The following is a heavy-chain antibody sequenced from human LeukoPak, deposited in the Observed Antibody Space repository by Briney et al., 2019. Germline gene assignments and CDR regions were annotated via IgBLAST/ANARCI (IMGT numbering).Heavy chain of an antibody. CDR2: INPNSGST. J-gene: IGHJ4*02. CDR3: ARGRSGTDLLAEFDY. CDR1: GYTFTRYD. V-gene: IGHV1-8*03. Sequence: ASVKVSCKASGYTFTRYDIHWVRQANGRGLEWMGWINPNSGSTGYSQKFRGRVTFTTDTSISAAYLELSSLKSEDTALYYCARGRSGTDLLAEFDYWGQGTLVIASS. D-gene: IGHD2-15*01.